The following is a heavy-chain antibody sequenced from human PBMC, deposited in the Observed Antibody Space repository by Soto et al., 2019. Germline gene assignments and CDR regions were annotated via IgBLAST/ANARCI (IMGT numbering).Heavy chain of an antibody. D-gene: IGHD4-17*01. CDR3: ARGPENTAYFDY. Sequence: PGGSLRLSCAASGFTFSNYAMNWVRQAPGKGLEWVSSISGSGGSTYYADSVKGRFTISRDNAKNSLYLQMNSLRAEDTAVYYCARGPENTAYFDYWGQGTLVTVSS. V-gene: IGHV3-23*01. J-gene: IGHJ4*02. CDR2: ISGSGGST. CDR1: GFTFSNYA.